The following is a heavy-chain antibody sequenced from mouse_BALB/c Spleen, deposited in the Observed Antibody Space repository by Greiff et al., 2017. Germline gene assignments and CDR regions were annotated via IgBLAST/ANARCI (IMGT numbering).Heavy chain of an antibody. CDR3: ARSALDSSGYAWFAY. J-gene: IGHJ3*01. D-gene: IGHD3-2*01. V-gene: IGHV1-12*01. Sequence: QVQLQQSGAELVKPGASVKMSCKASGYTFTSYNMHWVKQTPGQGLEWIGAIYPGNGDTSYNQKFKGKATLTADKSSSTAYMQLSSLTSEDSAVYYCARSALDSSGYAWFAYWGQGTLVTVSA. CDR1: GYTFTSYN. CDR2: IYPGNGDT.